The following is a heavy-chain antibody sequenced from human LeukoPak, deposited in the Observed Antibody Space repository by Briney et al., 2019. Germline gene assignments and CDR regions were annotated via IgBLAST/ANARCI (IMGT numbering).Heavy chain of an antibody. CDR1: GGTFSSYT. V-gene: IGHV1-69*02. CDR3: ARVRRGDDSSGP. Sequence: SVKVSCKASGGTFSSYTISWVRQAPGQGLEWMGRIIPILGIANYAQKFQGRGTITADKSTSTAYMELSSLRSEDTAVYYCARVRRGDDSSGPWGQGTLVTVSS. J-gene: IGHJ5*02. CDR2: IIPILGIA. D-gene: IGHD3-22*01.